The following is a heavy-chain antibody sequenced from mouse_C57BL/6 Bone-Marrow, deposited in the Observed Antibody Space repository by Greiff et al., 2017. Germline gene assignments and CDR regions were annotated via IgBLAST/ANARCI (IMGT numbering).Heavy chain of an antibody. Sequence: VQLQQSGAELVRPGASVKLSCTASGFNIKDDYMHWVKQRPEQGLEWIGWIDPENGDTEYASKFQGKANITADTSSNTAYLQLSILTSEDTAVYYFTTYDYDGAWFAYCGQGTLVTVSA. CDR1: GFNIKDDY. J-gene: IGHJ3*01. CDR2: IDPENGDT. V-gene: IGHV14-4*01. CDR3: TTYDYDGAWFAY. D-gene: IGHD2-4*01.